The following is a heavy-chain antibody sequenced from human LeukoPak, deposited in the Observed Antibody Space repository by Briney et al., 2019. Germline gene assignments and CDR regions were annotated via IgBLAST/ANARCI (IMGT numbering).Heavy chain of an antibody. CDR2: INPNSGGT. J-gene: IGHJ6*03. CDR1: GYTFTNYD. CDR3: ARLDYFGSGLYYYMDV. V-gene: IGHV1-2*02. D-gene: IGHD3-10*01. Sequence: RASVKVSCKASGYTFTNYDINWVRQATGQGLEWMGWINPNSGGTNYAQKFQGRVTMTRDTAINTAYMELSSLRSEDTAVYYCARLDYFGSGLYYYMDVWGKGTTVTISS.